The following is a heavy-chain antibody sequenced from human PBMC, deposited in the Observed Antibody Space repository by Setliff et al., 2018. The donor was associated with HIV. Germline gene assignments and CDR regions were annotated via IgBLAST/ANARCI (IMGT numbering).Heavy chain of an antibody. V-gene: IGHV4-59*13. J-gene: IGHJ6*03. Sequence: LSLTCTVSGGFIGTYYWSWIRQSPGKGLEWIGSVYYTGSTNYNPSLESRVTMSVDTSKNQFSLMLMSLTAADTAIYYCARGRVTLNGVAAGHHYMDVWGKGNTVTVSS. CDR1: GGFIGTYY. D-gene: IGHD3-3*01. CDR3: ARGRVTLNGVAAGHHYMDV. CDR2: VYYTGST.